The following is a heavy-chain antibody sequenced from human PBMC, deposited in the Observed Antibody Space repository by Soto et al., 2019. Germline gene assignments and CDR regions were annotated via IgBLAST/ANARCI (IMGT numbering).Heavy chain of an antibody. CDR1: GGSIRSYY. Sequence: PSETLSLTCTVSGGSIRSYYWSWIRQPPGKGLEWLGYIYYGGSTNYNPSLKSRVTISLDTSKNQFSLELSSVTAADTAVYYCARDGSYYVFDPWAQGALVTFSS. V-gene: IGHV4-59*01. D-gene: IGHD3-22*01. J-gene: IGHJ5*02. CDR2: IYYGGST. CDR3: ARDGSYYVFDP.